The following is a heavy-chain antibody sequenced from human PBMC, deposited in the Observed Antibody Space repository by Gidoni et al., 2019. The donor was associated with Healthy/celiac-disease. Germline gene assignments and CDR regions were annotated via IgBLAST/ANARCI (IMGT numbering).Heavy chain of an antibody. Sequence: EVQLVESGGGLVQPGTSLRLSCAASGFTFEDYAMHWVRQAPGKGLEWVSGIIWNRGSIGYADSVKGRFTISRDNAKNSLYLQMNSLRTEDTALYYCARGDWFDPWGQGTLVTVSS. CDR1: GFTFEDYA. D-gene: IGHD3-16*01. CDR3: ARGDWFDP. V-gene: IGHV3-9*01. CDR2: IIWNRGSI. J-gene: IGHJ5*02.